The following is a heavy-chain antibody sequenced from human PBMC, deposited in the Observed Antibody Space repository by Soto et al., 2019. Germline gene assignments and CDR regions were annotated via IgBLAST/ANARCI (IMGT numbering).Heavy chain of an antibody. CDR3: AAHPILRYFDWLFLLDY. V-gene: IGHV1-58*01. Sequence: QMQLVQSGPEVKKPGTSVKVSCKASGFTFTSSAVQWVRQARGQRLEWIGWIVVGSGNTNYAQKFQERVTITRDMSTSTAYMKLSSLRSEDTAVYYCAAHPILRYFDWLFLLDYWGQGTLVTVSS. CDR1: GFTFTSSA. J-gene: IGHJ4*02. D-gene: IGHD3-9*01. CDR2: IVVGSGNT.